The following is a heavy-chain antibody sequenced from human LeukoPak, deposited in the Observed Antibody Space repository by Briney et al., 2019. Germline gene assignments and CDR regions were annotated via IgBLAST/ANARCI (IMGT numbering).Heavy chain of an antibody. CDR2: INHSGST. V-gene: IGHV4-34*01. CDR3: ARGLYTSNAFDI. Sequence: SETLSLTCAVYGGSFSGYYWSWIRQPPGKRLEWIGEINHSGSTNYNPSLKSRVTISVDTSKNQFSLKLSSVTAADTAVYYCARGLYTSNAFDIWGQGTMVTVSS. CDR1: GGSFSGYY. J-gene: IGHJ3*02.